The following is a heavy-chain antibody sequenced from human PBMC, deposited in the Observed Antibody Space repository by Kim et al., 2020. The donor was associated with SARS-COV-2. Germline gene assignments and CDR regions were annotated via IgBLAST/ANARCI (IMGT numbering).Heavy chain of an antibody. CDR3: ARQDFSSTTCYVGYFDY. CDR1: GYSFTSYW. J-gene: IGHJ4*02. D-gene: IGHD2-2*01. CDR2: IYPGDSDT. V-gene: IGHV5-51*01. Sequence: GESLKISCKASGYSFTSYWIGWVRQMPGKGLEWMGIIYPGDSDTRYSPSFQGQVTISADKSISTAYLQWSSLKASDTAMFYCARQDFSSTTCYVGYFDYWGQGTLVTVSS.